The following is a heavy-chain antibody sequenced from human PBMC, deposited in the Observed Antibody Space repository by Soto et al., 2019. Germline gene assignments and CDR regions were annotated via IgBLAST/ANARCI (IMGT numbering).Heavy chain of an antibody. CDR3: AKDSIHADYGKNWYFDL. J-gene: IGHJ2*01. CDR2: ISGSGGST. CDR1: GFTFSSYA. Sequence: EVQLLESGGGLVQPGGSLRLSCAASGFTFSSYAMSWVRQAPGKGLEWVSAISGSGGSTYYADSVKGRFTISRDNSKNTLYLQMNSLRAKDTDVYYCAKDSIHADYGKNWYFDLWGRGTLVTVSS. D-gene: IGHD4-17*01. V-gene: IGHV3-23*01.